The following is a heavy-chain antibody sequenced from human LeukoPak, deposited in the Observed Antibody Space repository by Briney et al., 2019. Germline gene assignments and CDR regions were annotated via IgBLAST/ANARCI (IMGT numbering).Heavy chain of an antibody. CDR2: IYYSGST. J-gene: IGHJ5*02. CDR3: ARDRNWFDP. CDR1: GGSISSYY. V-gene: IGHV4-59*01. Sequence: PSETLSLTCTVSGGSISSYYWSWIRQPPGKGLEWIGYIYYSGSTNYNPSLKSRVTISVDTSKNQFSLKLSSVTAADTAVYCCARDRNWFDPWGQGTLVTVSS.